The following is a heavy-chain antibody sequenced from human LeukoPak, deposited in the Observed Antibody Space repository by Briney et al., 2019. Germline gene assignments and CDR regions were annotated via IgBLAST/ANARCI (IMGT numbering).Heavy chain of an antibody. Sequence: GGSLRLSCAASGFTFSSYGMHWVRQAPGKGLEWVAFIRYDGSNKYYADSVKGRFTISRDNSKNTLYLQMNSLRAEDTAVSYCAKDDLDSSGWRGPVFYYYYMDVWGKGTTVTVSS. D-gene: IGHD3-22*01. V-gene: IGHV3-30*02. J-gene: IGHJ6*03. CDR1: GFTFSSYG. CDR2: IRYDGSNK. CDR3: AKDDLDSSGWRGPVFYYYYMDV.